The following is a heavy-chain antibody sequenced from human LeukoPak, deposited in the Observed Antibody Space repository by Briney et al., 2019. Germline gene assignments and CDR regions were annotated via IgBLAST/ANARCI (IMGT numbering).Heavy chain of an antibody. D-gene: IGHD4-17*01. J-gene: IGHJ4*02. CDR1: GFTFSGYW. CDR2: IKQDGSEK. CDR3: ARLGARQMLEY. V-gene: IGHV3-7*01. Sequence: PGGSLRLSCAGSGFTFSGYWMSWVRQAPGKGLEWVANIKQDGSEKYYVDSVKGRFTISRDNAKNSLYLQMNSLRAKDTAVYYCARLGARQMLEYWGQGTLVTVSS.